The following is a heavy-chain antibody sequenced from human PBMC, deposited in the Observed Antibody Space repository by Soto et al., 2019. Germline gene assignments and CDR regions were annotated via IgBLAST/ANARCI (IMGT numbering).Heavy chain of an antibody. V-gene: IGHV3-30-3*01. D-gene: IGHD1-1*01. CDR3: ARAVAGQVRSPWTWLDY. J-gene: IGHJ4*02. Sequence: QVQLVESGGGVVQPGRSLRLSCEASGFTFRDCAMHWVRQAPDKGLEWVAAIPSDGSAQHYADSVKGRFSISRDNSKNTLSLQMNSLRPEDAALYYCARAVAGQVRSPWTWLDYWGQGTLVTVSS. CDR2: IPSDGSAQ. CDR1: GFTFRDCA.